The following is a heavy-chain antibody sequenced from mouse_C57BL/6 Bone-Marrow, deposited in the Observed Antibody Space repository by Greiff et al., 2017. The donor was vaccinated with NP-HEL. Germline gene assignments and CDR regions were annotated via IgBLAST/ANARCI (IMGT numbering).Heavy chain of an antibody. CDR3: AYSGYAMDY. J-gene: IGHJ4*01. CDR1: GFTFRSYA. V-gene: IGHV5-4*01. CDR2: ISDGGSYT. D-gene: IGHD2-12*01. Sequence: EVQGVESGGGLVKPGGSLKLSCAASGFTFRSYAMSWVRQTPEKRLEWVATISDGGSYTYYPDNVKGRFTISRDNAKNNLYLQLSHLKSEDTAMYYCAYSGYAMDYWGQGTSVTVSS.